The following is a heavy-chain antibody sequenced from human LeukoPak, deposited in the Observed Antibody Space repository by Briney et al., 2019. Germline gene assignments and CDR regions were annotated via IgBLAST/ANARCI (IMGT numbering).Heavy chain of an antibody. V-gene: IGHV4-39*01. D-gene: IGHD2-15*01. CDR1: GGSISSSSYY. CDR2: IDYSGSI. J-gene: IGHJ4*02. Sequence: SETLSLTCTVSGGSISSSSYYWGWLRQPPGKGLEWIGRIDYSGSIYYNPSLKSRVTISVDTSKNQFSLKLSSVTAADTAVYYCARHPSLPSGGSSYFDYWGQGTLVTVSS. CDR3: ARHPSLPSGGSSYFDY.